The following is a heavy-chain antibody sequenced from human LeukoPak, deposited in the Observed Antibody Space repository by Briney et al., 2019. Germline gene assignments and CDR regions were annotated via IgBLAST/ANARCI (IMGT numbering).Heavy chain of an antibody. CDR3: ARSYDFWSGPPFDP. CDR2: INPNSGGT. D-gene: IGHD3-3*01. Sequence: ASVTVSCKASGYTFTGHYMHWVRQAPGQGLEWMGWINPNSGGTKYAQKFQGRVTLSRDTSISTAYMELSRLRCDDTAVYYCARSYDFWSGPPFDPWGQGTLVTVSS. J-gene: IGHJ5*02. V-gene: IGHV1-2*02. CDR1: GYTFTGHY.